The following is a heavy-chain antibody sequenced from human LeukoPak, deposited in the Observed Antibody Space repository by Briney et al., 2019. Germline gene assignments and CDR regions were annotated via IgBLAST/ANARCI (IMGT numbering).Heavy chain of an antibody. D-gene: IGHD3-3*01. Sequence: SETLSLTCTVSGGSISSYYWSWIRQPAGKGLEWIGRIYTSGSTNYNPSLKSRVTMSVDTSKNQFSLKLSSVTAADTAVYYCARTIANYDFWSGYYADEYFQHWGQGTLVTVSS. CDR2: IYTSGST. J-gene: IGHJ1*01. CDR1: GGSISSYY. V-gene: IGHV4-4*07. CDR3: ARTIANYDFWSGYYADEYFQH.